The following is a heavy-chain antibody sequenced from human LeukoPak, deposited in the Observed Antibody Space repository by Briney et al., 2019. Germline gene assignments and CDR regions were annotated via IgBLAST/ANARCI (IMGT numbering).Heavy chain of an antibody. D-gene: IGHD2-8*02. CDR3: ARDPTYHCTGGVCGGLDY. V-gene: IGHV1-8*01. Sequence: GASVKVSCKASGYTFTSYDINWVRQATGQGLEWMGWMNPNSGNTGYAQKFQGRVTMTRNTSISTAYMELSSLRSEDTAVYYCARDPTYHCTGGVCGGLDYWGQGTLVTVSS. CDR1: GYTFTSYD. CDR2: MNPNSGNT. J-gene: IGHJ4*02.